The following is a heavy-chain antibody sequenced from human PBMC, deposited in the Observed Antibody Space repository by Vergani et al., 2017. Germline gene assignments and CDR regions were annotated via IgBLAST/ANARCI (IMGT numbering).Heavy chain of an antibody. J-gene: IGHJ6*02. CDR2: INTNTGNP. D-gene: IGHD1-14*01. CDR3: ARNHRLVYYYYGMDV. Sequence: QVQLVQSGSELKKPGASVKVSCKASGYTLSRYSIYWVRQAPGQGLEWMGWINTNTGNPAYAQGFRGRFVFSLDTSVNTAYLQISSLKAEDTAVYYCARNHRLVYYYYGMDVWGQGTTVTVSS. CDR1: GYTLSRYS. V-gene: IGHV7-4-1*02.